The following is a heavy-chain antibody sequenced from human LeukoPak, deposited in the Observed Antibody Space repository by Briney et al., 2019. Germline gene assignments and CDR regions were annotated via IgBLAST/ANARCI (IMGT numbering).Heavy chain of an antibody. J-gene: IGHJ4*02. Sequence: GGSLRLSCAASGFTFSDYWMSWVRQAPGQGLEWVANIKHDGSENYYVDSVKGRFTISRDNARNSLYLQMNSLRAEDTAVYYCARDRYSGFETHFDYWGQGTLATVSS. CDR2: IKHDGSEN. V-gene: IGHV3-7*01. CDR3: ARDRYSGFETHFDY. CDR1: GFTFSDYW. D-gene: IGHD5-12*01.